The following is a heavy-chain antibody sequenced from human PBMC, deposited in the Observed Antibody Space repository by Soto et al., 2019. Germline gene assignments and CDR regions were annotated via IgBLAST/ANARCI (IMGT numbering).Heavy chain of an antibody. Sequence: GGSLRLSCAASGFTFSSYAMHWVRQAPGKGLEWVAVISYDGSNKYYADSVKGRFTISRDNSKNTLYLQMNSLRAEDTAVYYCARDRMITFGGVIVENYYYYGMDVWGQGTTVTVSS. CDR1: GFTFSSYA. CDR3: ARDRMITFGGVIVENYYYYGMDV. V-gene: IGHV3-30-3*01. J-gene: IGHJ6*02. CDR2: ISYDGSNK. D-gene: IGHD3-16*02.